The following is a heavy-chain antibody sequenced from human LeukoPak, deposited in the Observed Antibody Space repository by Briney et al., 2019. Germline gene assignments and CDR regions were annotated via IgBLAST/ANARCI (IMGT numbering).Heavy chain of an antibody. Sequence: ASVKVSCKASGYTFTNYGISWVRQAPGQGLEWMGWISAYNGETNYAQKLQGRVTITADESTSTAYMELSSLRSVDTAVYYCASKDIRGVNLDAFDIWGQGTMVTVSS. CDR2: ISAYNGET. CDR3: ASKDIRGVNLDAFDI. CDR1: GYTFTNYG. D-gene: IGHD3-10*01. V-gene: IGHV1-18*01. J-gene: IGHJ3*02.